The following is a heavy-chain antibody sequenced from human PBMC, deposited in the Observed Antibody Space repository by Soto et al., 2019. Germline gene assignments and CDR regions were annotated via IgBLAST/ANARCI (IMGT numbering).Heavy chain of an antibody. V-gene: IGHV3-30-3*01. J-gene: IGHJ6*02. CDR3: ARGTPPRGGSYSIWVYYYYGMDV. D-gene: IGHD1-26*01. Sequence: QVQLVESGGGVVQPGRSLRLSCAASGFTFSSYAMHWVRQAPGKGLEWVAVISYDGSNKYYADSVKGRFTISRDNSKNTLYLQMNSLRAEDTAVYYCARGTPPRGGSYSIWVYYYYGMDVWGQGTTVTVSS. CDR1: GFTFSSYA. CDR2: ISYDGSNK.